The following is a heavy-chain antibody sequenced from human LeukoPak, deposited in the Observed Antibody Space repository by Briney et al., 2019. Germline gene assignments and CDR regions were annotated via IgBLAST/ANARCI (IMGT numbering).Heavy chain of an antibody. D-gene: IGHD4-11*01. CDR1: GGSISTSSYY. J-gene: IGHJ4*02. Sequence: SETLSLTCTVSGGSISTSSYYWAWIRQPPGKGLEWIGNIYYSGSTYYKPSLKSRVTISIDTSKNQFSLKLSSVTAADTAVYYCAGRTIEVTIDYWGQGTLVTVSS. CDR3: AGRTIEVTIDY. CDR2: IYYSGST. V-gene: IGHV4-39*01.